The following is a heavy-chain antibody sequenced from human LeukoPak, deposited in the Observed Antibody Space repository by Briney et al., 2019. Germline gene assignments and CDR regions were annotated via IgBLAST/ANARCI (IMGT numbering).Heavy chain of an antibody. CDR3: AREPTYYDSSGSRFDY. J-gene: IGHJ4*02. D-gene: IGHD3-22*01. CDR2: ITAYNGNT. CDR1: GYTFTSYG. Sequence: ASVTVSCKASGYTFTSYGISWVRQAPGQGLEWMGWITAYNGNTNYAQKLQGRVTLTTDTSTSTAYMELRSLRSDDTAVYYCAREPTYYDSSGSRFDYWGQGTLVTVSS. V-gene: IGHV1-18*01.